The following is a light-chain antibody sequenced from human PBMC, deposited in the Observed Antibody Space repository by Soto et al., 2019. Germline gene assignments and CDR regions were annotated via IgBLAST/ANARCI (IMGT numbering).Light chain of an antibody. Sequence: EIVMTQSPATLSVSPGERATLSCRASQSVSSNLAWYQQKPGQAPRLLIYGASTRATGIPARFSGSGSGTDFTLTISRLEPEDFALYYCLQYGSSFWTFGQGTKVDIK. CDR2: GAS. CDR3: LQYGSSFWT. V-gene: IGKV3-15*01. CDR1: QSVSSN. J-gene: IGKJ1*01.